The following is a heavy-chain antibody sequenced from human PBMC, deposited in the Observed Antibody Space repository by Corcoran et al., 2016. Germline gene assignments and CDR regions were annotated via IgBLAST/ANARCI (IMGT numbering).Heavy chain of an antibody. CDR2: INPNSGGT. CDR1: GYTFTGDY. J-gene: IGHJ3*02. D-gene: IGHD1-1*01. Sequence: QVQLVQSGAEVKKPEASVKVSCKAAGYTFTGDYMQWVRQAPRQGLGWMGWINPNSGGTNYAQKFQGRVTMTRDTSISTAYMELSRVRSDDTAVYYCARAYDWTDAFDIWGQGTMVTVSS. V-gene: IGHV1-2*02. CDR3: ARAYDWTDAFDI.